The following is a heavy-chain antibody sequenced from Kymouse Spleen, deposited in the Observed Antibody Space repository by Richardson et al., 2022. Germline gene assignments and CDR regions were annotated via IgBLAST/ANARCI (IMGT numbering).Heavy chain of an antibody. V-gene: IGHV3-73*02. CDR2: IRSKANSYAT. D-gene: IGHD6-13*01. Sequence: EVQLVESGGGLVQPGGSLKLSCAASGFTFSGSAMHWVRQASGKGLEWVGRIRSKANSYATAYAASVKGRFTISRDDSKNTAYLQMNSLKTEDTAVYYCTRQKYSSSWSFDYWGQGTLVTVSS. CDR1: GFTFSGSA. CDR3: TRQKYSSSWSFDY. J-gene: IGHJ4*02.